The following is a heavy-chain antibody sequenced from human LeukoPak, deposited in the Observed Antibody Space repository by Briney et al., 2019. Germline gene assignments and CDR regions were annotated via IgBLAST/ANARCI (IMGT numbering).Heavy chain of an antibody. J-gene: IGHJ5*02. Sequence: ASVKVSCKASGYTFTGYYMHWVRQAPGQGLEWMGWINPNSGGASYAQKFQGRVTMTRDTSISTAYMELSRLRSDDTAVYYCARDVCSSTSCYGWFDPWGQGTLVTVSS. CDR2: INPNSGGA. D-gene: IGHD2-2*01. V-gene: IGHV1-2*02. CDR1: GYTFTGYY. CDR3: ARDVCSSTSCYGWFDP.